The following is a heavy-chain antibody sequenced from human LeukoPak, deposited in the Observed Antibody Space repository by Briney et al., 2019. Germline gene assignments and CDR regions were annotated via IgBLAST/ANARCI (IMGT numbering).Heavy chain of an antibody. D-gene: IGHD3-16*02. CDR2: IYYSGST. J-gene: IGHJ4*02. Sequence: SETLSLTCIVSGGSICSRSYYGAWLRQPPGKGLEWIESIYYSGSTYYNPSLKSRVIISVDTSKNQFSLKLSSVTAADTAVYFCARHVSPYDYVWGSYRPYYFDFWGQGTLVTVSS. V-gene: IGHV4-39*01. CDR3: ARHVSPYDYVWGSYRPYYFDF. CDR1: GGSICSRSYY.